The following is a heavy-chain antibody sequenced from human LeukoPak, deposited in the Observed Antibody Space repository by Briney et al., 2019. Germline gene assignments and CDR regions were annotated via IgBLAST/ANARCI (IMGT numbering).Heavy chain of an antibody. CDR3: ARSKEEQWLVRGYYFDY. D-gene: IGHD6-19*01. V-gene: IGHV4-39*07. CDR1: GDSISNGGYY. CDR2: IYYSGST. J-gene: IGHJ4*02. Sequence: SETLSLTCTVSGDSISNGGYYWSCIRQPPGKGLEWIGSIYYSGSTYYNPSLKSRVTISVDTSKNQFSLKLSSVTAADTAVYYCARSKEEQWLVRGYYFDYWGQGTLVTVSS.